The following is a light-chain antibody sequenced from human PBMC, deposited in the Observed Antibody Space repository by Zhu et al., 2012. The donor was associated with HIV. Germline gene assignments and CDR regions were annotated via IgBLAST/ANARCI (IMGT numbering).Light chain of an antibody. CDR3: QQCGSSPPYT. CDR1: QSVSSSY. Sequence: EIVLTQSPGTLSLSPGESATLSCRASQSVSSSYLAWYQQKPGQAPRLLIYGISSRATGVPDRFSGTGSGTDFTLTIGRLEPEDFAVYYCQQCGSSPPYTFGQGTKLEIK. J-gene: IGKJ2*01. CDR2: GIS. V-gene: IGKV3-20*01.